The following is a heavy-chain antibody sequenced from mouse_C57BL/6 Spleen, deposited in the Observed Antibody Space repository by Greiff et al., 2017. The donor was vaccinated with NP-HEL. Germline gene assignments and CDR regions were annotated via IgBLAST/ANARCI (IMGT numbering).Heavy chain of an antibody. CDR3: ARPSTVVATRWYFDV. J-gene: IGHJ1*03. D-gene: IGHD1-1*01. CDR2: IYPGDGDT. Sequence: VQLQQSGAELVKPGASVKISCKASGYAFSSYWMNWVKQRPGKGLEWIGQIYPGDGDTNYNGKFKGKATLTADKSSSTAYMQLSSLTSEDSAVYFCARPSTVVATRWYFDVWGTGTTVTVSS. CDR1: GYAFSSYW. V-gene: IGHV1-80*01.